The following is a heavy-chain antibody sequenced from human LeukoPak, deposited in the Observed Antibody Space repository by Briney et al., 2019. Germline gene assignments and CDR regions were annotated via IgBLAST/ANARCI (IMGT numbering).Heavy chain of an antibody. J-gene: IGHJ4*02. V-gene: IGHV4-61*01. CDR3: ARVLRAASWRSYDY. CDR2: IYYNGGT. D-gene: IGHD5-18*01. CDR1: GDSVSNSLYY. Sequence: SETLSLTCTVSGDSVSNSLYYWSWIRQPPGKGLEWIGYIYYNGGTNYNPSLKSRVTISIDTSTNQFSLRLYSMTAADTAVYYCARVLRAASWRSYDYWGQGSLVTVSS.